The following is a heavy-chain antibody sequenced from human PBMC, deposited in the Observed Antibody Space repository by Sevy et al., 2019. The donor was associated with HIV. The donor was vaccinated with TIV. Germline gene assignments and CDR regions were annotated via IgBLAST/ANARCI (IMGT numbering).Heavy chain of an antibody. CDR1: GGSFSGYY. CDR3: AGISRVLRFLEWLSRTGWFDP. J-gene: IGHJ5*02. D-gene: IGHD3-3*01. Sequence: SETLSLTCAVYGGSFSGYYWSWTRQPPGKGLEWIGEINHSGSTNYNPSLKSRVTISVDTSKNQFSLKLGSVTAADTAVYYCAGISRVLRFLEWLSRTGWFDPWGQGTLVTVSS. V-gene: IGHV4-34*01. CDR2: INHSGST.